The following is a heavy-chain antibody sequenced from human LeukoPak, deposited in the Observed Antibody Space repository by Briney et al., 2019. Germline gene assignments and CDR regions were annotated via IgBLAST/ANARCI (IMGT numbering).Heavy chain of an antibody. D-gene: IGHD3-10*01. CDR3: ARGPAKPGIDY. CDR1: GGSISSSSYY. J-gene: IGHJ4*02. CDR2: IYYSGST. Sequence: SETLSLTCTVSGGSISSSSYYWGWIRQPPGKGLEWIGSIYYSGSTYYNPSLKSRVTISVDTSKNQFSLKLSSVTAADTAVYYCARGPAKPGIDYWGQGTLVTVSS. V-gene: IGHV4-39*07.